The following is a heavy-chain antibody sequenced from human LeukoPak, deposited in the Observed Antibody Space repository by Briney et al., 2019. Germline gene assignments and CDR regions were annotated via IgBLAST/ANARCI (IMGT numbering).Heavy chain of an antibody. V-gene: IGHV3-23*01. D-gene: IGHD1-26*01. J-gene: IGHJ4*02. CDR2: ISGSGDRT. CDR3: ARATSPQGAFDY. CDR1: GFTFSSYV. Sequence: PGGSLRLSCAASGFTFSSYVMNWVRQAPGKGLEWVSIISGSGDRTYYADSVKGRFTMSRDNSKNTLYLQMNSLRAEDTAVYYCARATSPQGAFDYWGQGTLVTVSS.